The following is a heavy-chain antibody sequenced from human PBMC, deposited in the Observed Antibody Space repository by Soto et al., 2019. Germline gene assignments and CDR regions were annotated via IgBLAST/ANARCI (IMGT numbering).Heavy chain of an antibody. CDR2: IHHTGSN. CDR3: AKWGYPAMQAFDI. D-gene: IGHD2-2*01. J-gene: IGHJ3*02. Sequence: SETLSLTCTVSGASVRDYNWNWIRQPPGRGLDWIGFIHHTGSNTYSPSLRSRVTMSVDTSRNQFSLMMTSVTAADTAVYYCAKWGYPAMQAFDIWGQGTMVSVSS. CDR1: GASVRDYN. V-gene: IGHV4-59*02.